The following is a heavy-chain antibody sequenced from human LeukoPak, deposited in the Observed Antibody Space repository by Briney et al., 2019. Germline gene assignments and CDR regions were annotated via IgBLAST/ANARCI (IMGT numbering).Heavy chain of an antibody. V-gene: IGHV3-11*01. J-gene: IGHJ4*02. D-gene: IGHD5-18*01. CDR1: GFTFSDYY. Sequence: GGSLRLSCAASGFTFSDYYMSWIRQAPGKGLEWVSYISSSGSTIYYADSVKGRFTISRDSAKNSLYLQMNSLRAEDTAVYYCARHVDTAMVVDYWGQGTLVTVSS. CDR2: ISSSGSTI. CDR3: ARHVDTAMVVDY.